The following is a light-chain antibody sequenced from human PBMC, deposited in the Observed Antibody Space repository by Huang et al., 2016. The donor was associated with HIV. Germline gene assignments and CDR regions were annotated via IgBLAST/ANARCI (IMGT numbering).Light chain of an antibody. CDR3: QQTDRFSIT. CDR2: ATS. Sequence: DIQMTSAPSSVSASVGGRVTITCRASQDISSYVAWYQQKPGKAPKLLIYATSTLQSGVPSRFSGSSSGTEFTLTISSLQPEDFATYYCQQTDRFSITFGQGTRLEIK. J-gene: IGKJ5*01. V-gene: IGKV1-12*01. CDR1: QDISSY.